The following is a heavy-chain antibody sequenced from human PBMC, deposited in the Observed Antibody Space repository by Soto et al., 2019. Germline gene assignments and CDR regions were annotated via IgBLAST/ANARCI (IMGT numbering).Heavy chain of an antibody. D-gene: IGHD2-8*01. CDR3: ARDHCTNDVCLAHPDY. V-gene: IGHV1-3*01. Sequence: GASVKVSCKASGYTFTSYSMHWVRQAPGQRPEWMGWINAGNGNTLYSQKFQGRVTITRDTSASTAYMELGSLRSEDTAVYYCARDHCTNDVCLAHPDYWGLGTLVTVAS. CDR2: INAGNGNT. CDR1: GYTFTSYS. J-gene: IGHJ4*02.